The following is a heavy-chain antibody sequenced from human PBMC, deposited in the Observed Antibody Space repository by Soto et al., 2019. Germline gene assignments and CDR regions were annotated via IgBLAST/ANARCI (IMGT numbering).Heavy chain of an antibody. CDR3: VGSSSGWDSEY. Sequence: QVQQVESGGGVVQPGSSLRLSCAASGFTFSIYGMHWVRQAPGKGLEWVAMIWYDGSSKYYADSVQGRFTISRDNSKNTLYLQMNSLRVEDTAVYYCVGSSSGWDSEYWGQGTQVTVSS. CDR1: GFTFSIYG. J-gene: IGHJ4*02. CDR2: IWYDGSSK. D-gene: IGHD6-19*01. V-gene: IGHV3-33*01.